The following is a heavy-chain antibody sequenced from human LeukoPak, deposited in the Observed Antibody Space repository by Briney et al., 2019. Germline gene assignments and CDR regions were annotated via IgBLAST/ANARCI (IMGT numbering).Heavy chain of an antibody. V-gene: IGHV4-59*01. CDR3: ARGYSSSWNYFDY. D-gene: IGHD6-13*01. J-gene: IGHJ4*02. CDR2: FFDSGGT. CDR1: GGSISNYW. Sequence: PSETLSLTCTVSGGSISNYWWSWIRQPPGKGLEGIGYFFDSGGTNYNPSLKSRVTISVDTSKKQFSLKLSSVTAADTAVYYCARGYSSSWNYFDYWGQGTLVTVSS.